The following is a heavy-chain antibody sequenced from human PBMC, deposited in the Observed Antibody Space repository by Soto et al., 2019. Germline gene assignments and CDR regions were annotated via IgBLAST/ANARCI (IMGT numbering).Heavy chain of an antibody. Sequence: SETLSLTCTVSGGSISSYYWSWIRQPPGKGLEWIGYIYYSGSTYYNPSLKSRVTISVDTSKNQFSLKLSSVTAADTAVYYCASTYGSGSYYNYYYYYYGMDVWGQGTTVTVSS. J-gene: IGHJ6*02. D-gene: IGHD3-10*01. V-gene: IGHV4-59*08. CDR2: IYYSGST. CDR3: ASTYGSGSYYNYYYYYYGMDV. CDR1: GGSISSYY.